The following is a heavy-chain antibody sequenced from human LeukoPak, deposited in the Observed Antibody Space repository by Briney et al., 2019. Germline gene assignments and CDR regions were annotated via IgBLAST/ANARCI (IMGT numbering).Heavy chain of an antibody. CDR3: AREVNSQRRYCSGGSCYGAGPYYYYMDV. CDR2: IYYSGNT. V-gene: IGHV4-39*07. D-gene: IGHD2-15*01. Sequence: SETLSLTCTVSGGSISSSTYYWGWIRQSPGKGLEWIGSIYYSGNTYYNPSLKSRVTISVDTSKNQFSLKLSSVTAADTAVYYCAREVNSQRRYCSGGSCYGAGPYYYYMDVWGKGTTVTISS. J-gene: IGHJ6*03. CDR1: GGSISSSTYY.